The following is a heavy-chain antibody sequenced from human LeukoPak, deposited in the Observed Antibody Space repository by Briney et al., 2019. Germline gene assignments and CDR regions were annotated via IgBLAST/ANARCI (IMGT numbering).Heavy chain of an antibody. Sequence: SETLSLTCTVSGGSISSYYWSWIRQPPGKGLEWIGYIYYGGSTTYNPSLKSRVSTSVDTSKNQFSLNLSSVTAADTAVYYCARGVAGTGLGGAFDYWGQGTLVTVSS. V-gene: IGHV4-59*01. D-gene: IGHD1-1*01. CDR2: IYYGGST. CDR3: ARGVAGTGLGGAFDY. CDR1: GGSISSYY. J-gene: IGHJ4*02.